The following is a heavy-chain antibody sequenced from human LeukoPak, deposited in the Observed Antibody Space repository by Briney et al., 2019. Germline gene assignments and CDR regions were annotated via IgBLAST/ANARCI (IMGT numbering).Heavy chain of an antibody. CDR2: ISRTGNTI. J-gene: IGHJ4*02. CDR1: GFTFSSYN. CDR3: AKAQSPTRADFDY. Sequence: SGGSLRLSCAASGFTFSSYNMNWVRQAPGKGLEWVSYISRTGNTIYYADSMKGRFTISRDNAKNSLYLQMNSLRAEDTALYYCAKAQSPTRADFDYWGQGTLVTVSS. V-gene: IGHV3-48*04.